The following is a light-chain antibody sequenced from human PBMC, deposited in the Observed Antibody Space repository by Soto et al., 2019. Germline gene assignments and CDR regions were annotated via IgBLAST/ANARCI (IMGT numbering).Light chain of an antibody. CDR2: NND. V-gene: IGLV1-44*01. J-gene: IGLJ3*02. Sequence: QSVLTQPPSASGTPGQRVIISCSGSSSNIGSNPVNWYQQLPGTAPKLLIYNNDQRPSGVPDRFSGSKSGPSASLAISGLQSEDEADYYCAAWDDNLNGLFGGGTKLPVL. CDR3: AAWDDNLNGL. CDR1: SSNIGSNP.